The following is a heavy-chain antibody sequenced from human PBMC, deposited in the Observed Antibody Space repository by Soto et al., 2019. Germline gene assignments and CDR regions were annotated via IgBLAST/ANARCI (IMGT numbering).Heavy chain of an antibody. CDR2: IYWDDDE. Sequence: QITLKESGPTPVKPTQTLTLTFTFSGFSLNTNGVSVGWIRQPPGKALEWLALIYWDDDERYSPSLKSRLTITKDTSKNQVVLTMTNIDPVNTATYYCTHQTPFASGSFFGYWGQGTLVTVSS. CDR3: THQTPFASGSFFGY. D-gene: IGHD3-10*01. J-gene: IGHJ4*02. V-gene: IGHV2-5*02. CDR1: GFSLNTNGVS.